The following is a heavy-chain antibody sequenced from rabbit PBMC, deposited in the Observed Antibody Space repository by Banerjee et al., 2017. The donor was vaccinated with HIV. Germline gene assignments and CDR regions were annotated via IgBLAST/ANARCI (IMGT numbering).Heavy chain of an antibody. D-gene: IGHD4-2*01. Sequence: QSLEESGGDLVKPGASLTLTCTASGIDFSSYYYMCWVRQAPGKGLEWIGCIYAGSNNTYYATWAKGRFTISKTSSTTVTLQMTSLTAADTATYFCARNLYDGYAGNLWGQGTLVTVS. CDR3: ARNLYDGYAGNL. V-gene: IGHV1S40*01. J-gene: IGHJ6*01. CDR2: IYAGSNNT. CDR1: GIDFSSYYY.